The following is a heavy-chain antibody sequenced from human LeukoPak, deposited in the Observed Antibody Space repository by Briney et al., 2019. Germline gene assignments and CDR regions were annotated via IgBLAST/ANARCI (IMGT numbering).Heavy chain of an antibody. CDR2: IKQDGSEK. D-gene: IGHD3-9*01. V-gene: IGHV3-7*01. Sequence: GSLRLSCAASGFIFNSYAMHWVRQAPGKGLEWLAIIKQDGSEKHYKGSVEGRFTISRDNAKNSLHLQMNSLRAEDTAVYYCAGGSGYLITSWGQGTLVTVSS. J-gene: IGHJ5*02. CDR1: GFIFNSYA. CDR3: AGGSGYLITS.